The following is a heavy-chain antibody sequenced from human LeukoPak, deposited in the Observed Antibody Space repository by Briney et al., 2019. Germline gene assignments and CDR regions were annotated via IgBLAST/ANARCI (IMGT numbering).Heavy chain of an antibody. V-gene: IGHV3-30-3*01. CDR3: AKGLLGYCSGGSCHIDY. CDR2: ISYDGSNK. Sequence: GGSLRLSCAASGVTFSTYAMHWVRQAPGKGLEWVAVISYDGSNKYFADSVKGRFTISRDNSKNTLYLQMNSLRAEDTAVYYCAKGLLGYCSGGSCHIDYWGQGTLVTVSS. J-gene: IGHJ4*02. CDR1: GVTFSTYA. D-gene: IGHD2-15*01.